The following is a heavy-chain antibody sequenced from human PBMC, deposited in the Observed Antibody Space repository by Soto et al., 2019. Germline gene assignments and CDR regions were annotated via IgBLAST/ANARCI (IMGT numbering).Heavy chain of an antibody. Sequence: GGSLRLSCAASGFTFSSYAMHWVRQAPGKGLEWVAVISYDGSNKYYADSVKGRFTISRDNSKNTLYLQMNSLRAEDTAVYYCARGGLEIFGVVDPRDAFDIWGQGTMVTVSS. CDR1: GFTFSSYA. CDR3: ARGGLEIFGVVDPRDAFDI. V-gene: IGHV3-30-3*01. D-gene: IGHD3-3*01. J-gene: IGHJ3*02. CDR2: ISYDGSNK.